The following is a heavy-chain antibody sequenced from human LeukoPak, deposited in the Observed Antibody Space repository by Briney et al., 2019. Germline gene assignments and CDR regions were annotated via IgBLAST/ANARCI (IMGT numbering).Heavy chain of an antibody. V-gene: IGHV1-69*04. Sequence: SVKVSCKASGGTFSSYAISCVRQAPGQGLEWMGRIIPILGIANYAQKFQGRVTITADKSTSTAYMELSSLRSEDTAVYYCARGPVVVTAPFDYWGQGTLVTVSS. CDR3: ARGPVVVTAPFDY. D-gene: IGHD2-21*02. CDR1: GGTFSSYA. CDR2: IIPILGIA. J-gene: IGHJ4*02.